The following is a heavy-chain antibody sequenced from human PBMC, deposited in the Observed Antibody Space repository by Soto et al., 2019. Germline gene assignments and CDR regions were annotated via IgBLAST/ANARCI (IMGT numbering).Heavy chain of an antibody. CDR1: GDSISSNSNF. CDR2: IYYTGTT. V-gene: IGHV4-39*01. Sequence: PSETLSLTCTVSGDSISSNSNFWGWIRQPPGQGLEWIGTIYYTGTTYYSPSLESRVTISVDTSENQFSLSLTSVTAADTAVYYCARRGYCGSDCYSFDFWGHGTLVTVSS. CDR3: ARRGYCGSDCYSFDF. D-gene: IGHD2-21*02. J-gene: IGHJ4*01.